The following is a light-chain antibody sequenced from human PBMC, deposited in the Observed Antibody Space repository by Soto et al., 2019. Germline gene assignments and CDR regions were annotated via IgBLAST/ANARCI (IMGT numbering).Light chain of an antibody. Sequence: QSALTQPASVSGSPGQSITISCTETSSDVGDYNYVSWYQQHPGKAPELMIYDVSDRPSGVSNRFSGSKSGNTASLTISGLQAEDEADYYCSSYTSSSVVFGGGTKVTVL. CDR3: SSYTSSSVV. CDR2: DVS. V-gene: IGLV2-14*03. J-gene: IGLJ2*01. CDR1: SSDVGDYNY.